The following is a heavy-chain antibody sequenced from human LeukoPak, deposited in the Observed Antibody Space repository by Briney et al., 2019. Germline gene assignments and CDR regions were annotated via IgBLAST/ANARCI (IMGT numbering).Heavy chain of an antibody. D-gene: IGHD7-27*01. V-gene: IGHV1-2*02. CDR3: ATWGNIGCDN. CDR2: INPKSGGT. Sequence: ASVKVSCKASGYTFTDHYMHWVRQAPGQGLEWMGWINPKSGGTNYAQKYQGRITLTRDTSISTAYMELSGLRFDDTAVYYCATWGNIGCDNWGQGTLVTVSS. CDR1: GYTFTDHY. J-gene: IGHJ4*02.